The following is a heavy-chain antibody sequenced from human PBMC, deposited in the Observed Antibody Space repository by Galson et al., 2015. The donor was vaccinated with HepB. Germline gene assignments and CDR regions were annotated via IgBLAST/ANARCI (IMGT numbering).Heavy chain of an antibody. CDR3: TKERIRATGSGTDI. J-gene: IGHJ3*02. CDR2: ITYADASK. Sequence: SLRLSCAASGFTFSSYSMSWVRQAPGKGLEWVSTITYADASKYYADSVKGRFTISRDKSKNTLSLQMNSLRAEDTAVYYCTKERIRATGSGTDIWGQGTMVTVSS. D-gene: IGHD6-13*01. V-gene: IGHV3-23*01. CDR1: GFTFSSYS.